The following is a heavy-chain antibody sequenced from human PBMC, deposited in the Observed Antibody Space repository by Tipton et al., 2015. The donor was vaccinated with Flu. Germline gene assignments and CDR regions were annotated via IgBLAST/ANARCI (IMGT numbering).Heavy chain of an antibody. V-gene: IGHV4-34*01. CDR3: ARGRSASRTDIVVVPAAVCNLFGRCSVAATTGAFDI. D-gene: IGHD2-2*01. CDR1: GGSFSGYY. Sequence: TLSLTCAVYGGSFSGYYWSWIRQPPGKGLEWIGEINHSGSTNYNPSLKSRVTISVDTSKNQFSLKLSSVTAADTAVYYCARGRSASRTDIVVVPAAVCNLFGRCSVAATTGAFDIWGQGTMVTVSS. J-gene: IGHJ3*02. CDR2: INHSGST.